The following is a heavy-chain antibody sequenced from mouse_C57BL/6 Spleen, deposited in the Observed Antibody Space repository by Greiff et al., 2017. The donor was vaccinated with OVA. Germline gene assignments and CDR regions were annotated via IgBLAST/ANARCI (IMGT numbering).Heavy chain of an antibody. Sequence: EVKLQESGGDLVKPGGSLKLSCAASGFTFSSYGMSWVRQTPDKRLEWVATISSGGSYTYYPDSVKGRFTISRDNDKNTLYLQMSSLKSEDTAMYYCARRGYYYGSSYDAMDYWGQGTSVTVSS. J-gene: IGHJ4*01. CDR2: ISSGGSYT. CDR3: ARRGYYYGSSYDAMDY. D-gene: IGHD1-1*01. V-gene: IGHV5-6*02. CDR1: GFTFSSYG.